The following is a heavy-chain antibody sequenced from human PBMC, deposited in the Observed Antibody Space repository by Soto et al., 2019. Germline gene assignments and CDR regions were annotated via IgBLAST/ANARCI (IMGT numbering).Heavy chain of an antibody. CDR2: IIPIFGTA. J-gene: IGHJ2*01. V-gene: IGHV1-69*06. CDR3: ARAFSTLTTAGNFDL. CDR1: GGTFSSYA. Sequence: QVQLVQSGAEVKKPGSSVKVSCKASGGTFSSYAISWVRQAPGQGLEWMGGIIPIFGTANYAQKFQGRVTITAAKSKSTAYMELSSVRSEDAAVYYCARAFSTLTTAGNFDLWGRGTLVTVPP. D-gene: IGHD4-17*01.